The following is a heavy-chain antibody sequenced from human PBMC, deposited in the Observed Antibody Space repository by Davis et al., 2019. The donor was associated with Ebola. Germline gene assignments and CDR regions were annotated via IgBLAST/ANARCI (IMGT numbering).Heavy chain of an antibody. CDR2: MYYRGTS. CDR1: SGSISGFY. D-gene: IGHD3-22*01. V-gene: IGHV4-59*01. Sequence: PSETLSLTCTVSSGSISGFYWSWVRQPPGKGLEWIGYMYYRGTSDYNPSLQSRVTISIDASKNQIFLKLSSVTAADTAVYYCARVMYEYHTSSYSTADAFDIWGQGTRVIVSS. J-gene: IGHJ3*02. CDR3: ARVMYEYHTSSYSTADAFDI.